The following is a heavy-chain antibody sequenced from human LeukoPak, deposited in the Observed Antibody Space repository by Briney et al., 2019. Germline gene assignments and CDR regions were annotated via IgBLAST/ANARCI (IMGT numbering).Heavy chain of an antibody. CDR1: GVSISSYY. D-gene: IGHD1-26*01. V-gene: IGHV4-59*08. J-gene: IGHJ4*02. CDR2: IFYSGNT. CDR3: ARLAAISGSDYPDD. Sequence: SETLSLTCTVSGVSISSYYWSWIRQPPWKGLEWIGYIFYSGNTIYNPSLRSRVTISADTSKNHFSLRLRSVTAADTAVYYCARLAAISGSDYPDDWGQGTLVTVSS.